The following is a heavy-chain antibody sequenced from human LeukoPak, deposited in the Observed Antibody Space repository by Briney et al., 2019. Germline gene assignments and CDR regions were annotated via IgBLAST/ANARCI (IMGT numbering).Heavy chain of an antibody. CDR1: GGSISSYY. CDR3: ARGGEIVPAATGLDY. D-gene: IGHD2-2*01. J-gene: IGHJ4*02. Sequence: SETLSLTCTVSGGSISSYYWSWIRQPPGKGLEWIGYIYTSGSTNYNPSLKSRVTISVDTSKNQFSLKLSSVTAADTAVYYCARGGEIVPAATGLDYWGQGTLVTVSS. V-gene: IGHV4-4*09. CDR2: IYTSGST.